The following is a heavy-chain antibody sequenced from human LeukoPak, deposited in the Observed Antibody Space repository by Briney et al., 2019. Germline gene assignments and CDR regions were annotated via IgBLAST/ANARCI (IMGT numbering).Heavy chain of an antibody. CDR2: TSYDGSNK. V-gene: IGHV3-30*18. Sequence: GGSLRLSCAASGFTFSSYGMHWVRQAPGKGLEWVAVTSYDGSNKYYADSVKGRFTISRDNSKNTLYLQMNSLRAEDTAVYYCAKNMGIAAAGIYWGQGTLVTVSS. J-gene: IGHJ4*02. CDR1: GFTFSSYG. D-gene: IGHD6-13*01. CDR3: AKNMGIAAAGIY.